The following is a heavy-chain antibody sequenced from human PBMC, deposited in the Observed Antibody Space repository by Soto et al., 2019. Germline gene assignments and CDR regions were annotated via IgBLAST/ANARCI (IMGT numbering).Heavy chain of an antibody. CDR1: GFTFSSYS. V-gene: IGHV3-21*01. CDR3: ARDEGEWIQLRTDAFDI. CDR2: ISSSSSYI. D-gene: IGHD5-18*01. J-gene: IGHJ3*02. Sequence: EVQLVESGGGLVKPGGSLRLSCAASGFTFSSYSMNWVRQAPGKGLEWVSSISSSSSYIYYADSVKGRFTISRDNAKNSLYLQMNSLRAEDTAVYYCARDEGEWIQLRTDAFDIWGQGTMVTVSS.